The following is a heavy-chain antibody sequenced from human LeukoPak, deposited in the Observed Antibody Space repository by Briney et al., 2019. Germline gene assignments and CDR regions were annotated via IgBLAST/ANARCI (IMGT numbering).Heavy chain of an antibody. D-gene: IGHD3-22*01. J-gene: IGHJ5*02. Sequence: GGSLRLSCAASGFTFSDYCMSWIRQAPGKGLEWISYISSSGCTIYYADSVKGRFTISRDNAKNSLYLQMNSLRAEDTAVYYCARDLGQYYDTSDNWFDPWGQGTLVTVSS. CDR3: ARDLGQYYDTSDNWFDP. V-gene: IGHV3-11*04. CDR1: GFTFSDYC. CDR2: ISSSGCTI.